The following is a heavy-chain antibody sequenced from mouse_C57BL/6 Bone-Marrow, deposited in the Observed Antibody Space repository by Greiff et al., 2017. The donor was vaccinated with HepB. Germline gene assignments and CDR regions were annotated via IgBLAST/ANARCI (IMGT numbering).Heavy chain of an antibody. CDR3: ARLTGKGAWFAY. V-gene: IGHV3-6*01. Sequence: EVKLLESGPGLVKPSQSLSLTCSVTGYSITSGYYWNWIRQFPGNKLEWMGYISYDGSNNYNPSLKNRISITRDTSKNQFFLKLNSVTTEDTATYYCARLTGKGAWFAYWGQGTLVTVSA. J-gene: IGHJ3*01. CDR2: ISYDGSN. D-gene: IGHD4-1*01. CDR1: GYSITSGYY.